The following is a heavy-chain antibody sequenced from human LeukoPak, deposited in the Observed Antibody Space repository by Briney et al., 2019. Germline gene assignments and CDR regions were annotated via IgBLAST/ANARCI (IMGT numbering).Heavy chain of an antibody. D-gene: IGHD1-26*01. Sequence: GASVKVSCKASGYTFTSYGISWVRQAPGQGLEWMGWISANNGNTKYNTKYAQNLQGRVTMTTDISTSTAYMELRTLRSDDTAVYYCARDRDRSGSHSYRGQGTLVTVSS. CDR2: ISANNGNTKYNT. J-gene: IGHJ4*02. V-gene: IGHV1-18*01. CDR1: GYTFTSYG. CDR3: ARDRDRSGSHSY.